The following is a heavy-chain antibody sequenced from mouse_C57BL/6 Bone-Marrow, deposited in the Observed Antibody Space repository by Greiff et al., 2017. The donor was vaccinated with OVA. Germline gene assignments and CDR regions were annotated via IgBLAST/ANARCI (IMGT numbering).Heavy chain of an antibody. J-gene: IGHJ3*01. V-gene: IGHV5-9-1*02. Sequence: EVKVVESGEGLVKPGGSLKLSCAASGFTFSSSAMSWVRQTPEKRLEWVAYISSGGDYIYYADTVKGRFTISRDNARNTLYLQMSSLKSEDTAVYYCTRGLTSWFAYWGQGTLVTVSA. CDR2: ISSGGDYI. CDR1: GFTFSSSA. D-gene: IGHD4-1*01. CDR3: TRGLTSWFAY.